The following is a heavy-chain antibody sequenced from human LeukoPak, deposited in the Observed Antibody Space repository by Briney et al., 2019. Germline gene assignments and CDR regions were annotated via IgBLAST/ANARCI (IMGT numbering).Heavy chain of an antibody. D-gene: IGHD2-15*01. V-gene: IGHV1-2*02. J-gene: IGHJ4*02. CDR3: ARDPAADVVVVAATPINNDY. CDR1: GYTFTGYY. Sequence: ASVKVSCKASGYTFTGYYMDWVRQAPGQGLEWMGWINPNSGGTNYAQKFQGRVTMTRDTSISTAYMELSSLRSDDTGVYYCARDPAADVVVVAATPINNDYWGQGTLVTVSS. CDR2: INPNSGGT.